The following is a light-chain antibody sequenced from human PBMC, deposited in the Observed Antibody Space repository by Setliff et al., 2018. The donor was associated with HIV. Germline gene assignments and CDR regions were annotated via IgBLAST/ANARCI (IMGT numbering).Light chain of an antibody. CDR2: DVS. CDR3: SSYTSTSTLCV. Sequence: QSVLTQPASVSGSPGQSITISCTGTSSDVGGYNYVSWYQQHPGKAPKLRIYDVSNRPSGVSNRFSGSKSGNTASLTISGLQAEDEADYYCSSYTSTSTLCVFGTGTKVTVL. V-gene: IGLV2-14*03. CDR1: SSDVGGYNY. J-gene: IGLJ1*01.